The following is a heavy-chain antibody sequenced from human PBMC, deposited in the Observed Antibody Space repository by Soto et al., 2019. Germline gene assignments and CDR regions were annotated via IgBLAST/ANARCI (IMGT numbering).Heavy chain of an antibody. D-gene: IGHD2-2*02. CDR2: IYYSGST. V-gene: IGHV4-59*01. CDR3: ARGEGAAPGILPAAINWFDP. CDR1: GGSISSYY. J-gene: IGHJ5*02. Sequence: PSETLSLTCTVSGGSISSYYWSWIRQPPGKGLEWIGYIYYSGSTSYNPSLKSRVTISLDTSKNQFSLKVNSVTAADTAVYYCARGEGAAPGILPAAINWFDPWGQGTMVTVSS.